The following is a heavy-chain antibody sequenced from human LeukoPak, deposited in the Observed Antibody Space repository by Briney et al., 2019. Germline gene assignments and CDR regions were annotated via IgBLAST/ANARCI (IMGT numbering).Heavy chain of an antibody. Sequence: GGSLRLSCAASRFTVSGNCMSWVRQAPGKGLEWVSLICNDGRTFYADSVKGRFTISRDSSKSTVYLQMNSLRVEDTAMYYCATEENNWEWIDPWGQGTLVTVSS. CDR2: ICNDGRT. D-gene: IGHD1-26*01. CDR1: RFTVSGNC. CDR3: ATEENNWEWIDP. V-gene: IGHV3-66*01. J-gene: IGHJ5*02.